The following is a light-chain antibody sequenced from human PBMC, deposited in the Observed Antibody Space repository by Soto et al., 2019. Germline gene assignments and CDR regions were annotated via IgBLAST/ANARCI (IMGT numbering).Light chain of an antibody. CDR3: QQHRT. CDR2: DAS. V-gene: IGKV1-5*01. J-gene: IGKJ1*01. Sequence: DIQMTQSPSTLSASVGDRVTITCRASQSISSWLAWYQQKPGKAPKLLIYDASSLESGVPSRFSGSGSGTEFTRTISSLQPDDFATYYCQQHRTFGQGTKVEIK. CDR1: QSISSW.